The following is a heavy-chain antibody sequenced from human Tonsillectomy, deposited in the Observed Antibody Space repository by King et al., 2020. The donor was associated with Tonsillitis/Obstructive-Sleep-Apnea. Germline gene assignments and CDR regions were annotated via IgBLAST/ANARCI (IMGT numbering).Heavy chain of an antibody. CDR2: IWYDGSNR. Sequence: VQLVESGGGVVQPGRSLRLSCAASGFTFSSYGMHWVRQAPGKGLEWVALIWYDGSNRYYAGSVKGRFTISRDNSKNTLFLQMNSLRAEDTAVYYCGRVEYCSSTSCYTLQNATRFDYWGQGTLVTVSS. D-gene: IGHD2-2*02. CDR3: GRVEYCSSTSCYTLQNATRFDY. J-gene: IGHJ4*02. CDR1: GFTFSSYG. V-gene: IGHV3-33*01.